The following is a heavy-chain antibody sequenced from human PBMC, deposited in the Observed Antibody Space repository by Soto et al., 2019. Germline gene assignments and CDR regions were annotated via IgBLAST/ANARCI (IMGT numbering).Heavy chain of an antibody. J-gene: IGHJ6*03. D-gene: IGHD2-15*01. V-gene: IGHV3-48*01. CDR3: ARLKVEPATGYYYYYMDV. CDR1: GFMFSSYS. Sequence: GGSLSLSCAASGFMFSSYSMKWVRQAPGKGLEWVSYISSTSSAIYYADSVKGRFTISRDNAKNSLYLQMNSLRAEDTAVYYCARLKVEPATGYYYYYMDVWGKGTTVTVSS. CDR2: ISSTSSAI.